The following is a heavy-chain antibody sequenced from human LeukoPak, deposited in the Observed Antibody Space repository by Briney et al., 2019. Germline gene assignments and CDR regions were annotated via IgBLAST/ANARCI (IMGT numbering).Heavy chain of an antibody. CDR2: INGRGDNT. V-gene: IGHV3-23*01. CDR3: AKDRVSPGFNWFDP. CDR1: GVIISSYA. D-gene: IGHD2/OR15-2a*01. Sequence: GGSLRLSCAASGVIISSYAMSWVRQAPGKGLEWVSAINGRGDNTYYADFVKGRFTISRDNSKSTVYLQMNSLRTEDTAVYYCAKDRVSPGFNWFDPWGKGTLVTVSS. J-gene: IGHJ5*02.